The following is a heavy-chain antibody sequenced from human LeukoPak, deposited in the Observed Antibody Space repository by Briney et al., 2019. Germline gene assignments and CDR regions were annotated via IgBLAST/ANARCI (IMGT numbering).Heavy chain of an antibody. CDR1: GFTFSSYG. CDR2: ISSSSSYI. D-gene: IGHD1-26*01. J-gene: IGHJ3*02. Sequence: GGSLRLSCAASGFTFSSYGMDWVRQAPGKGLEWVSSISSSSSYIYYADSVKGRFTISRDNAKNSLYLQMNSLRAEDTAVYYCASSAYYDAFDIWGQGTMVTVSS. CDR3: ASSAYYDAFDI. V-gene: IGHV3-21*01.